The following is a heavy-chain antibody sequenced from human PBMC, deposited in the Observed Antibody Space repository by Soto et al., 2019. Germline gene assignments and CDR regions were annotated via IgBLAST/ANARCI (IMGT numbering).Heavy chain of an antibody. D-gene: IGHD6-13*01. CDR2: IYHSGST. CDR1: GGSISSSNW. J-gene: IGHJ4*02. Sequence: QVQLQESGPGLVKPSGTLSLTCAVSGGSISSSNWWSWVRQPPGKGLEWIGEIYHSGSTNYNPSPTSLVTTSVDKSTNQFSLTLSSVTAADTAVYYCASRASAAAGTDWGQGTLVTVSS. CDR3: ASRASAAAGTD. V-gene: IGHV4-4*02.